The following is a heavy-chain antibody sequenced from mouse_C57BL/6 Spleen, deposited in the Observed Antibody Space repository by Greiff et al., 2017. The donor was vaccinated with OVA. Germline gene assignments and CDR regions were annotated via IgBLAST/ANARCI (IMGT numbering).Heavy chain of an antibody. CDR1: GFTFSDYG. V-gene: IGHV5-17*01. CDR3: ARSYYDYDRVLFAY. CDR2: ISSGSSTI. Sequence: EVNVVESGGGLVKPGGSLKLSCAASGFTFSDYGMHWVRQAPEKGLEWVAYISSGSSTIYYADTVKGRFTISRDNAKNTLFLQMTSLRSEDTAMYYCARSYYDYDRVLFAYWGQGTLVTVSA. J-gene: IGHJ3*01. D-gene: IGHD2-4*01.